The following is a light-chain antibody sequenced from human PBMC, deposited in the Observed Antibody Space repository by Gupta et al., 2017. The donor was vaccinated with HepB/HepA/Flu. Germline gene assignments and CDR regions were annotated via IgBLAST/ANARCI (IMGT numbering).Light chain of an antibody. V-gene: IGKV1-5*03. Sequence: DIQMTQSPSTLSASVGDRVTISCRASHSISSWLAWYQQKPGKAPRLLIYKASTLESGVPSRFSGSGSGTELTLTISSLQPHDFATYYCQQDNSYPGTFGQGTKVEIK. CDR3: QQDNSYPGT. CDR1: HSISSW. CDR2: KAS. J-gene: IGKJ1*01.